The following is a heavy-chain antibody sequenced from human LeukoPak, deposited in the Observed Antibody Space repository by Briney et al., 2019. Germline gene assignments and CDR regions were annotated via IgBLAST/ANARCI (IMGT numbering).Heavy chain of an antibody. J-gene: IGHJ5*02. CDR2: INHSGST. Sequence: SETLSLTCAVYGGSFSGYYWSWVGQPPGKGVEGIGEINHSGSTNYNPSLKSRGTISVDTSTNQFSLKLRSVPAADTAVYYCARVRYYARNWFDPWGQGTLVTVSS. D-gene: IGHD3-10*01. CDR1: GGSFSGYY. CDR3: ARVRYYARNWFDP. V-gene: IGHV4-34*01.